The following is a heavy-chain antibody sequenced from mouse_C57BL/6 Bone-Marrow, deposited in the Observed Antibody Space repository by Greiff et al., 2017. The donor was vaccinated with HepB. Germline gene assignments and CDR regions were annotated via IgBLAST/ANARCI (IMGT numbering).Heavy chain of an antibody. V-gene: IGHV5-4*01. Sequence: EVQWVESGGGLVKPGGSLKLSCAASGFTFSSYAMSWVRQTPEKRLEWVATISDGGSYTYYPDNVKGRFTISRDNAKNNLYLQMSHLKSEDTAMYYCARDTYSNYVYYFDYWGQGTTLTVSS. CDR2: ISDGGSYT. CDR1: GFTFSSYA. J-gene: IGHJ2*01. CDR3: ARDTYSNYVYYFDY. D-gene: IGHD2-5*01.